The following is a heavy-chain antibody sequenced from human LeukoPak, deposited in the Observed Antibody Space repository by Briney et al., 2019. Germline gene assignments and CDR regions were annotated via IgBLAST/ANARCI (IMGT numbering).Heavy chain of an antibody. Sequence: PGGSLRLSCAASGSTFSSYAMSWVRQAPGKGLEWVSAISGSGGSTYYADSVKGRFTISRDNSKNTLYLQMNSLRAEDTAVYYCAKGGSMVRGLYYFDYWGQGTLVTVSS. CDR1: GSTFSSYA. CDR2: ISGSGGST. V-gene: IGHV3-23*01. CDR3: AKGGSMVRGLYYFDY. D-gene: IGHD3-10*01. J-gene: IGHJ4*02.